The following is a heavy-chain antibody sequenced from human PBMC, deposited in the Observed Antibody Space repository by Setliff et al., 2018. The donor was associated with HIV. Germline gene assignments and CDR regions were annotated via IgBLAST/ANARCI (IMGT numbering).Heavy chain of an antibody. CDR1: GFTFSSFA. CDR3: AKRVTATSPSWLDY. Sequence: PGGSLRPSCAASGFTFSSFAMAWVRQAPGRGLEWVSAIAADDSVRSYADSARGRFTISRDNYLSTLYLQMNSLRAADTAVYYCAKRVTATSPSWLDYWGQGTLVTVS. D-gene: IGHD3-22*01. CDR2: IAADDSVR. J-gene: IGHJ4*02. V-gene: IGHV3-23*01.